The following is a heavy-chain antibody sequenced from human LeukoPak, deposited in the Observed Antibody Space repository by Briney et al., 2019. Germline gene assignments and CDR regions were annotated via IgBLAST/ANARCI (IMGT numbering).Heavy chain of an antibody. CDR3: ASGDYSGTKPDPIDM. V-gene: IGHV1-2*02. J-gene: IGHJ3*02. Sequence: ASVRVSCKASGYNFTDYYVHWVRQAPGQGLEWMGYITPNSEGTEFAHKFQGRVTMTRDTSIITAYMELSRLTSDDTAVYYCASGDYSGTKPDPIDMWGQGTLVTVSS. CDR1: GYNFTDYY. D-gene: IGHD3-10*01. CDR2: ITPNSEGT.